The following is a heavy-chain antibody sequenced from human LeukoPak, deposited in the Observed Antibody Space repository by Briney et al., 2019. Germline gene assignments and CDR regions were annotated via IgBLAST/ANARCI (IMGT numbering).Heavy chain of an antibody. J-gene: IGHJ4*02. CDR3: ASSGYYYDSSGYATPFDY. CDR1: GYTFTGYY. V-gene: IGHV1-46*01. Sequence: ASVKVSCKASGYTFTGYYMHWVRQAPGQGLEWMGIINPSGGSTSYAQKFQGRVTVTRDTSTSTVYMELSSLSSEDTAVYYCASSGYYYDSSGYATPFDYWGQGTLVTVSS. CDR2: INPSGGST. D-gene: IGHD3-22*01.